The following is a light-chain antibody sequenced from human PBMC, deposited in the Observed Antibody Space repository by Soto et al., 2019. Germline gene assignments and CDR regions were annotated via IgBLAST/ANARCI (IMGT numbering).Light chain of an antibody. CDR1: QSISSW. J-gene: IGKJ1*01. CDR2: DAS. CDR3: QQYNSYSRT. V-gene: IGKV1-5*01. Sequence: DIQMTHSPSSLSASVGDRVTITCRASQSISSWLAWYQQKPGKAPKLLIYDASSLESGVPSRFSGSGSGTEFTLTISSLQPDDFATYYCQQYNSYSRTFGHGTKV.